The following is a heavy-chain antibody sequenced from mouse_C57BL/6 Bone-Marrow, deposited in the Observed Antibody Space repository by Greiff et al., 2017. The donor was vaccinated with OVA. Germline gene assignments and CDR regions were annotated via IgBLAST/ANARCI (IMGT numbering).Heavy chain of an antibody. CDR2: IDPSDSDT. J-gene: IGHJ4*01. CDR3: ARGDWFYAMDY. D-gene: IGHD2-2*01. CDR1: GYTFTSYW. Sequence: QVQLQQPGAELVRPGSSVKLSCKASGYTFTSYWMHWVKQRPIQGLEWIGNIDPSDSDTHYNQKFKDKATVTVDKSSSTAYMQLSSLTSADSAVYYCARGDWFYAMDYWGQGTSVTVSS. V-gene: IGHV1-52*01.